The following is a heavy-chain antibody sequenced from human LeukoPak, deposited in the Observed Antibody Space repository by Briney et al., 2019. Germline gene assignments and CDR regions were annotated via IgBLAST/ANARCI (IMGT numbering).Heavy chain of an antibody. CDR3: ARAARPANDYGDY. CDR2: IYPCDSDT. Sequence: GESLQISSKGSGYSFTSYWIGWVRQLPGKGLEWMGTIYPCDSDTRYSPSFQGQVTISADKSISTAYLQWSSLKASDTAMYYCARAARPANDYGDYWGQGTLVTVSS. V-gene: IGHV5-51*01. J-gene: IGHJ4*02. CDR1: GYSFTSYW. D-gene: IGHD2-2*01.